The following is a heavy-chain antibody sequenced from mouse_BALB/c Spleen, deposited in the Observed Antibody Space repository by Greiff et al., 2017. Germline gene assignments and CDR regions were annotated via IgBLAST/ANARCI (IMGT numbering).Heavy chain of an antibody. Sequence: EVQRVESGGGLVQPGGSRKLSCAASGFTFSSFGMHWVRQAPEKGLEWVAYISSGSSTIYYADTVKGRFTISRDNPKNTLFLQMTSLRSEDTAMYYCARSDYDDAMDYWGQGTSVTVSS. CDR2: ISSGSSTI. J-gene: IGHJ4*01. D-gene: IGHD2-4*01. V-gene: IGHV5-17*02. CDR1: GFTFSSFG. CDR3: ARSDYDDAMDY.